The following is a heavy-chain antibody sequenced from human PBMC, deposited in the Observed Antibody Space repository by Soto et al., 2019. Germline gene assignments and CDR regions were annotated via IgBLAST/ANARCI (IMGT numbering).Heavy chain of an antibody. CDR3: ARLDGAAAIDD. J-gene: IGHJ4*02. CDR1: GGSISSYY. D-gene: IGHD6-13*01. CDR2: IYYSGST. V-gene: IGHV4-59*08. Sequence: SETLSLTCTVSGGSISSYYWSWIRQPPGKGLEWIGYIYYSGSTNYNPSLKSRVTISVDTSKNQFSLKLSSVTAADTAVYYCARLDGAAAIDDWGKGTLVPVSS.